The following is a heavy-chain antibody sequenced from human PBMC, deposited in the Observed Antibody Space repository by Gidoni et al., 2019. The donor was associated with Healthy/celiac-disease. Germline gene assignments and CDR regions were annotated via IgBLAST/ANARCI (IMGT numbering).Heavy chain of an antibody. J-gene: IGHJ3*02. CDR1: GGTVSSYA. V-gene: IGHV1-69*04. CDR2: IIPILGIA. D-gene: IGHD2-15*01. Sequence: QVQLVQSGAEVNKHGSSVKFSSKAFGGTVSSYAISWLRQAPGQGLEWMGRIIPILGIANYAQKFQGRVTITADKSTSTAYMELSSLRSEDTAVYYCARVVVQDAFDIWGQGTMVTVSS. CDR3: ARVVVQDAFDI.